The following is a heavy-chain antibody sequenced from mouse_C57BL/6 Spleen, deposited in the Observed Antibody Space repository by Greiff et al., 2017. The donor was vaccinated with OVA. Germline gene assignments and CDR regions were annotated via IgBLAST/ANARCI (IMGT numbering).Heavy chain of an antibody. V-gene: IGHV1-63*01. D-gene: IGHD2-4*01. J-gene: IGHJ4*01. CDR3: ARGDYDYDMVLDY. CDR1: GYTFTNYW. CDR2: IYPGGGYT. Sequence: QVQLQQSGAELVRPGPSVKMSCKASGYTFTNYWIGWAKQRPGHGLEWIGDIYPGGGYTNYNEKFKGKATLTADKSSSTAYMQFSSLTSEDSAIYYCARGDYDYDMVLDYWGQGTSVTVSS.